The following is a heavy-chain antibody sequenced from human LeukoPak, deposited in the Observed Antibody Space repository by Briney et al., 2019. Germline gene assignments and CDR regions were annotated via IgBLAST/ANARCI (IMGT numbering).Heavy chain of an antibody. Sequence: GGSLRLSCAASGFTVSSNYMSWVRQAPGKGLEWVSVIYSGGSTYYADSVKGRFTISRDNSKNTLYLQMNSLRAEDTAVYYCARSRYNWNGAALDYWGQGTLVTVSS. D-gene: IGHD1-1*01. CDR2: IYSGGST. V-gene: IGHV3-53*01. CDR1: GFTVSSNY. J-gene: IGHJ4*02. CDR3: ARSRYNWNGAALDY.